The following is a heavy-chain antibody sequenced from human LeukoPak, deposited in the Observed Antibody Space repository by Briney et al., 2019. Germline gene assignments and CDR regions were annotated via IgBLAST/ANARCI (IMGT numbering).Heavy chain of an antibody. D-gene: IGHD1-7*01. CDR2: IYYSGST. CDR3: ARIGFGGNYSRIMYYFDY. Sequence: SETLSLTCTVSGGSISSYYWSWIRQPPGKGLEWIGYIYYSGSTNYNPSPKSRVTISVDTSKNQFSLKLSSVTAADTAVYYCARIGFGGNYSRIMYYFDYWGQGTLVTVSS. CDR1: GGSISSYY. J-gene: IGHJ4*02. V-gene: IGHV4-59*01.